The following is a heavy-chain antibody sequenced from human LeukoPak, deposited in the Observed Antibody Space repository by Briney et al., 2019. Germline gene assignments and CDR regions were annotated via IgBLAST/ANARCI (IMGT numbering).Heavy chain of an antibody. V-gene: IGHV4-61*02. CDR3: ARDSVVVAATNWFDP. CDR2: IYTSGST. J-gene: IGHJ5*02. Sequence: PSQTLSLTCTVSGGSISSGSYYSGWIRQPAGKGLEWIGRIYTSGSTNYNPSLKSRVTISVDTSKNQFSLKLSSVTAADTAVYYCARDSVVVAATNWFDPWGQGTLVTVSS. CDR1: GGSISSGSYY. D-gene: IGHD2-15*01.